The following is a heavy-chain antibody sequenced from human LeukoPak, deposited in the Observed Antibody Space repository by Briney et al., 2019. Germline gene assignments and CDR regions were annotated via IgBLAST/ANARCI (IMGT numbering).Heavy chain of an antibody. Sequence: PSETLSLTCTVSGGSISRYYWSWIRRPPGKGLEWIGYIDDSGNTNYNPPLKSQVTISVDKSKNQFSLKLSFVTAADTAMYYCARSDYHNSGSHTVFDAFDIWGQGTRVTVSS. CDR2: IDDSGNT. V-gene: IGHV4-59*01. J-gene: IGHJ3*02. CDR1: GGSISRYY. CDR3: ARSDYHNSGSHTVFDAFDI. D-gene: IGHD3-10*01.